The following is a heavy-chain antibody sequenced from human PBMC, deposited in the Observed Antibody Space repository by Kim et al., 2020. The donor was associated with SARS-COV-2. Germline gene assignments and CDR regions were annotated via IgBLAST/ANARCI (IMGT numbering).Heavy chain of an antibody. CDR1: GGSISSSSYY. CDR2: IYYSGST. Sequence: SETLSLTCTVSGGSISSSSYYWGWIRQPPGKGLEWIGSIYYSGSTYYNPSLKSRVTISVDTSKNQFSLKLSSVTAADTAVYYCARRLLWFGEGWFDPWGQGTLLTVSS. CDR3: ARRLLWFGEGWFDP. V-gene: IGHV4-39*01. D-gene: IGHD3-10*01. J-gene: IGHJ5*02.